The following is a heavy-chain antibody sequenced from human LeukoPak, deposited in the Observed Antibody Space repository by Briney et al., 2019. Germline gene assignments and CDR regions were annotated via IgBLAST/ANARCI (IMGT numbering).Heavy chain of an antibody. J-gene: IGHJ6*03. CDR2: IYTSGST. V-gene: IGHV4-61*02. CDR3: ARDHRDYYYYYYMDV. Sequence: SETLSLTCTVSRGSISSGSYYWSWIRQPAGKGLEWIGRIYTSGSTNYNLSLKSRVTISVDTSKNQFSRKLSSVTAADTAVYYCARDHRDYYYYYYMDVWGKGTTVTVSS. CDR1: RGSISSGSYY.